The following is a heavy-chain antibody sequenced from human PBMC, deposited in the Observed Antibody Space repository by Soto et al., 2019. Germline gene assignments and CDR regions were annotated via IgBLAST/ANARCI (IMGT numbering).Heavy chain of an antibody. J-gene: IGHJ4*02. Sequence: SETLSLTCAVSGGSISSYYWSWIRQSPGKGLEWIGYIFYSGSTNYNPSLKSRVTISVDTSKNQFSLKLSSVTAADTAVYYCARDGYYYDSSGYQTVYSFDYWGQGTLVTLSS. V-gene: IGHV4-59*01. CDR1: GGSISSYY. D-gene: IGHD3-22*01. CDR2: IFYSGST. CDR3: ARDGYYYDSSGYQTVYSFDY.